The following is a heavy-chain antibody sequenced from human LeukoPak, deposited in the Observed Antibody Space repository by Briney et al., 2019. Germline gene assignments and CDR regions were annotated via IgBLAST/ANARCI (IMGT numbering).Heavy chain of an antibody. CDR2: IYYSGST. Sequence: SETLSLTCTVSGGSISSSSYYWGWIRQPPGKRLEWIGSIYYSGSTDYNPSLKSRVTISLDMSKNQFSLKMTSVTAADTAVYFCARGRRPAGFSARYYFDSWGQGTLVPVSS. V-gene: IGHV4-39*07. CDR1: GGSISSSSYY. D-gene: IGHD3-10*01. CDR3: ARGRRPAGFSARYYFDS. J-gene: IGHJ4*02.